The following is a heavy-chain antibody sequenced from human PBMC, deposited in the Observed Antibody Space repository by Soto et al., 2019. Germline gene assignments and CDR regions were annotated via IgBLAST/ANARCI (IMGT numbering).Heavy chain of an antibody. Sequence: QVQLVQSGAEVKKPGASVKVSCKASGYIFTSYDINWVRQATGQGLEWMGLMNPNSGSTVNAQKFQGRLTMTRKTSKSTAYMELSSLRSEDTAIYYCAGAYSSTWYEEGYWGQGTLVTVSS. CDR3: AGAYSSTWYEEGY. D-gene: IGHD6-13*01. CDR1: GYIFTSYD. CDR2: MNPNSGST. J-gene: IGHJ4*02. V-gene: IGHV1-8*01.